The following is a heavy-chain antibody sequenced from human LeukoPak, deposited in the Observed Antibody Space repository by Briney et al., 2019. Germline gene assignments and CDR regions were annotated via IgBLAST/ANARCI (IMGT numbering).Heavy chain of an antibody. CDR3: ARNLGGYSYGGPSSFDY. CDR1: GFTFSSYA. D-gene: IGHD5-18*01. J-gene: IGHJ4*02. V-gene: IGHV3-23*01. CDR2: ISGSGGST. Sequence: GGSLRLSCAASGFTFSSYAMSWVRQAPGKGLEWVSAISGSGGSTYYADSVKGRFTISRDNSKNTLYLQMNGLRAEDTAVYYCARNLGGYSYGGPSSFDYWGQGTLVTVSS.